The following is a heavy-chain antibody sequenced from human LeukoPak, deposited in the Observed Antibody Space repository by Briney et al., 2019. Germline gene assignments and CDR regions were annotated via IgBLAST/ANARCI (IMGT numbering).Heavy chain of an antibody. Sequence: ASETLSLTCTVSGGSISGYYWSWIRQPPGKGLEWIGYIYYSGSTNYNPSLKSRVTISVDTSKNQFSLKLSSVTAADTAVYYCAGAWARECYYGSGSYCGGQLKHKPDNWFDPWGQGTLVTVSS. J-gene: IGHJ5*02. CDR2: IYYSGST. CDR1: GGSISGYY. V-gene: IGHV4-59*08. D-gene: IGHD3-10*01. CDR3: AGAWARECYYGSGSYCGGQLKHKPDNWFDP.